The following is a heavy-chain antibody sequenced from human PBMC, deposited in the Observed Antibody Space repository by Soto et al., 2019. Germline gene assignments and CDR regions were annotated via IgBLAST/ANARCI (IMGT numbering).Heavy chain of an antibody. CDR2: IYHSGST. CDR3: ARVGGYTGWNYYYYYYGLDV. J-gene: IGHJ6*02. Sequence: SETLSLTCAVSGYSISSGYYWGWIRQPPGKGLEWIGSIYHSGSTYYNPSLKSRVTISVDTSKNQFSLKLSSVTAADTAVYYCARVGGYTGWNYYYYYYGLDVWGQGTTVTVSS. CDR1: GYSISSGYY. D-gene: IGHD1-7*01. V-gene: IGHV4-38-2*01.